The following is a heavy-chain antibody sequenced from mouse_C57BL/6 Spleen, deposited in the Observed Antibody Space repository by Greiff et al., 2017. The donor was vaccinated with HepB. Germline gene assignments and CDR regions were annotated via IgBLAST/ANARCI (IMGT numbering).Heavy chain of an antibody. D-gene: IGHD1-1*01. CDR2: IDPSDSYT. Sequence: VKLQQPGAELVKPGASVKLSCKASGYTFTSYWMQWVKQRPGQGLEWIGEIDPSDSYTNYNQKFKGKATLTVDTSSSTAYMQLISLTSEDSAVYYCARGNYGSRFAYWGQGTLVTVSA. V-gene: IGHV1-50*01. CDR3: ARGNYGSRFAY. CDR1: GYTFTSYW. J-gene: IGHJ3*01.